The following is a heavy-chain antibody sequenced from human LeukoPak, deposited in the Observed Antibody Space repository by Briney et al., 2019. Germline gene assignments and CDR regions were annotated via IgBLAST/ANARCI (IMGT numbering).Heavy chain of an antibody. Sequence: ASVKVSCKASGYTFTSYYMHWVRQAPGQGLEWMGIINPSGGSTSYAQKFQGRVTMTRDMSTSTVYMELSSLGSEDTAVYYCARDSAVAGKSQNYYYYMDVWGKGTTVTVSS. CDR2: INPSGGST. D-gene: IGHD6-19*01. J-gene: IGHJ6*03. CDR3: ARDSAVAGKSQNYYYYMDV. V-gene: IGHV1-46*01. CDR1: GYTFTSYY.